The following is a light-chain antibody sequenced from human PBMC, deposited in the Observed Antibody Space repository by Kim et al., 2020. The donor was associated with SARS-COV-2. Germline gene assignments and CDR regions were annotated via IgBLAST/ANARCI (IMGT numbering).Light chain of an antibody. J-gene: IGLJ3*02. CDR2: RNN. CDR1: SNNVVNQG. V-gene: IGLV10-54*01. Sequence: QAGLTQPPSVSKGLRQTATLTCTGNSNNVVNQGAAWLQQHQGHPPKLLSYRNNNRPSGISERLSASRSGNTASLTITGLQPEDEADYYCSAWDSSLSVWVFGGGTQLTVL. CDR3: SAWDSSLSVWV.